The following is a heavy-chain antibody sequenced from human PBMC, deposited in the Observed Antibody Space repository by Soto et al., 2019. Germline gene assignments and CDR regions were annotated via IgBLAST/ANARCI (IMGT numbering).Heavy chain of an antibody. CDR2: ISGRGAST. Sequence: AVRGLGWVSSISGRGASTYYADSVKGRFTISRDNSKNTLYLQMSSLRAEDTAVFYCAQADDGRHYCSTVSACLLNRSSDP. V-gene: IGHV3-23*01. D-gene: IGHD6-13*01. J-gene: IGHJ5*02. CDR3: AQADDGRHYCSTVSACLLNRSSDP.